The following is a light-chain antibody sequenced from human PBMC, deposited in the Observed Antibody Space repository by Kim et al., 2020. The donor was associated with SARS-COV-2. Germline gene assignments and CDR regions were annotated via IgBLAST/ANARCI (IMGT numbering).Light chain of an antibody. J-gene: IGKJ5*01. CDR1: QSVSGSY. CDR3: QQYGSSAT. V-gene: IGKV3-20*01. CDR2: AAS. Sequence: VLTQSPGTLSLSPGERATLSCRASQSVSGSYLTWYQQKPGQAPRLLIYAASSRATGIPDRFSGSGSETDFTLTISRLEPEDFAVYYCQQYGSSATFGQGTRREIK.